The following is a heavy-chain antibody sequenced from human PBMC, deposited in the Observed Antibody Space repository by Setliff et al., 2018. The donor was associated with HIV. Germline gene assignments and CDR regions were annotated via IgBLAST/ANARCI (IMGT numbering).Heavy chain of an antibody. J-gene: IGHJ6*03. V-gene: IGHV4-61*09. CDR3: ARVLYYYYYVDV. Sequence: SETLSLTCTVSGGSISSGTYYWTWIRQPAGKGLEWIGHIYTSGSTNYNPSLKSRVNISIDTSKNQFSLELSSVTAADTAVYYCARVLYYYYYVDVWGKGTTVTVSS. D-gene: IGHD3-3*01. CDR1: GGSISSGTYY. CDR2: IYTSGST.